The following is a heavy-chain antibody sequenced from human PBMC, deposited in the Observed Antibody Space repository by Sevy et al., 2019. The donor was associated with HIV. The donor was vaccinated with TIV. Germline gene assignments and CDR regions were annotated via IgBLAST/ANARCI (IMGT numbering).Heavy chain of an antibody. CDR1: GFTFSSNW. CDR3: ERLGELKYFDC. Sequence: GGSLRLSCAASGFTFSSNWMSWVRQAPGKGLEWVANIKQDGSEKYSVDSVKGRFTISRYNAKNSLYLQMNSLGAEDTSVYDCERLGELKYFDCWGQGTLVTVSS. D-gene: IGHD1-26*01. J-gene: IGHJ4*02. CDR2: IKQDGSEK. V-gene: IGHV3-7*01.